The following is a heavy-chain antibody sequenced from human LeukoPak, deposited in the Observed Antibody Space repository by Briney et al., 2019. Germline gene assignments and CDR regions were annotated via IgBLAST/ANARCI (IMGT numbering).Heavy chain of an antibody. J-gene: IGHJ6*02. Sequence: PSQTLSLTCTLSVGSISSGDYYWGWIRHPPGKGLEWIGYIYYSGSTYYNPSLKSRVTISVDTSKNQFSLKLSSVTAADTAVYYCARDIVVVPAAIGYGMDVWGQGTTVTVSS. CDR3: ARDIVVVPAAIGYGMDV. CDR1: VGSISSGDYY. CDR2: IYYSGST. V-gene: IGHV4-30-4*01. D-gene: IGHD2-2*01.